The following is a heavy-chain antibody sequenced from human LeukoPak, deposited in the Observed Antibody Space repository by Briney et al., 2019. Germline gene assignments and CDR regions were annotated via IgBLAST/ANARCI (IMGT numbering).Heavy chain of an antibody. J-gene: IGHJ4*02. V-gene: IGHV3-74*01. Sequence: GGSLRLSCAASGFTFSSYWMHWGRQAPGKGLVWVSRINSDGSSTFYADSVKGRFTISRDNAKSSLYLQMNSLRAEDTAVYYCARERSPKCSGGSCYLDCWGQGTLVTVSS. D-gene: IGHD2-15*01. CDR1: GFTFSSYW. CDR3: ARERSPKCSGGSCYLDC. CDR2: INSDGSST.